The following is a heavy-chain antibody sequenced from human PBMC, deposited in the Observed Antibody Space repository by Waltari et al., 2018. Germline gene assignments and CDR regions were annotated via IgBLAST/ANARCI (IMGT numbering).Heavy chain of an antibody. CDR1: GGSISSNSYY. J-gene: IGHJ4*02. CDR3: ERERVGSSDY. Sequence: QLQLQESGPGLVKPSETLSLTCPVPGGSISSNSYYWGWIRQPPGKGLEWIGSLFYSGSTYYNPSLKSRVTISVDTSKNQFSLKLSSVSAADTAVYYCERERVGSSDYWGQGTLVTVSS. V-gene: IGHV4-39*07. CDR2: LFYSGST. D-gene: IGHD1-26*01.